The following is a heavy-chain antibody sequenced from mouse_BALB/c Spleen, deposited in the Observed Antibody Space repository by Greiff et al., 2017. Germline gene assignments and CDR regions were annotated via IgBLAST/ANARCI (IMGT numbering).Heavy chain of an antibody. CDR2: ISSGGST. J-gene: IGHJ2*01. CDR3: ARGGGDGRRDDY. V-gene: IGHV5-6-5*01. D-gene: IGHD3-1*01. Sequence: EVKLVESGGGLVKPGGSLKLSCAASGFTFSSYAMSWVRQTPEKRLEWVASISSGGSTYYPDSVKGRFTISRDNARNILYLQMSSLRSEDTAMYYCARGGGDGRRDDYWGQGTTLTVSS. CDR1: GFTFSSYA.